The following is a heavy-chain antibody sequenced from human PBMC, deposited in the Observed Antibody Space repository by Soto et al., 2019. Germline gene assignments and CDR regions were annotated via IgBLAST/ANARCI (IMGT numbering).Heavy chain of an antibody. CDR2: INHSGST. D-gene: IGHD6-13*01. CDR1: GGSFSGYY. V-gene: IGHV4-34*01. J-gene: IGHJ6*02. CDR3: ARGGSSSWYPRHYYYGMDA. Sequence: SETLSLTCAVYGGSFSGYYWSWIRQPPGKGLEWIGEINHSGSTNYNPSLKSRVTISVDTSKNQFSLKLSSVTAADTAVYYCARGGSSSWYPRHYYYGMDAWGQGTTLTVSS.